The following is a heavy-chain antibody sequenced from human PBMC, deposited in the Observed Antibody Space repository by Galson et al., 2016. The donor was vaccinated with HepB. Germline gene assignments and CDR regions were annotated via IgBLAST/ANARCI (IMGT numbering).Heavy chain of an antibody. Sequence: SETLSLTCAVYGGSFCGYQWIWIRQPPGKGLEWIGEISHSGSTNYNPSLKSRFTISIDTSKNQFSLKLSSVTAADTAVYYCARALIAARGWFGSWGQGTLVTVSS. CDR2: ISHSGST. D-gene: IGHD6-6*01. V-gene: IGHV4-34*01. CDR1: GGSFCGYQ. CDR3: ARALIAARGWFGS. J-gene: IGHJ5*01.